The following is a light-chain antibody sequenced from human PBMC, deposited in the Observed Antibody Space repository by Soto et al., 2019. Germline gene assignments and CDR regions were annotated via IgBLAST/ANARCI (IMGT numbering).Light chain of an antibody. J-gene: IGKJ5*01. CDR1: QSVSSSL. CDR2: GAS. Sequence: EIVLTQSPGTLSLSPGERATLSCRASQSVSSSLLAWYQQKPGQAPRLLIYGASNRATGIPDRFSGSGSGTDFTLTISRLEPEDFEVYYCQQYGSSPITFGQGTRLEIK. V-gene: IGKV3-20*01. CDR3: QQYGSSPIT.